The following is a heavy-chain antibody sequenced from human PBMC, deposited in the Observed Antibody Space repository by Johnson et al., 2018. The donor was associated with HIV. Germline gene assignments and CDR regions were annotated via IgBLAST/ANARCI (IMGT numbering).Heavy chain of an antibody. CDR1: GFTFSSYG. Sequence: VQLVESGGGVVQPGRSLRLSCAASGFTFSSYGMHWVRQAPGKGLEWVAVIWYDGGNNYYADSVKGRFTISRDNSKNTLYLQMNSLRAEDTAVYYCAREESIVVVIAIQAFDIWGQGTMVTVSS. CDR2: IWYDGGNN. V-gene: IGHV3-30*19. CDR3: AREESIVVVIAIQAFDI. J-gene: IGHJ3*02. D-gene: IGHD2-21*01.